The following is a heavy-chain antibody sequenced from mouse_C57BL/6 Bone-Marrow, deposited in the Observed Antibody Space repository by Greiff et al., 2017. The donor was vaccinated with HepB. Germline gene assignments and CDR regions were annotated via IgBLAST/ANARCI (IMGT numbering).Heavy chain of an antibody. Sequence: EVQLVESGGDLVKPGGSLKLSCAASGFTFSSYGMSWVRQTPDKRLEWVATISSGGSYTYYPDSVRGRFTISRDNAKNTLYLQMSSLKSEDTAMYYCARRTLWGTGTTVTVSS. CDR1: GFTFSSYG. CDR3: ARRTL. J-gene: IGHJ1*03. CDR2: ISSGGSYT. V-gene: IGHV5-6*01.